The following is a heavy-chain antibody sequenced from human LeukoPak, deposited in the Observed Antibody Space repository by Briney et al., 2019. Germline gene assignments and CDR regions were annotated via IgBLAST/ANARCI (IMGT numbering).Heavy chain of an antibody. CDR1: GGTFSSYA. D-gene: IGHD6-13*01. CDR2: IIPIFGTA. Sequence: SVKVSCKASGGTFSSYAISWVRQAPGQGLEWMGGIIPIFGTANYAQKFQGRVTITADESTSTAYMELSSLRSEDTAVYYCARGSAGTRRYYYYYGMDVWGQGTTVTVSS. J-gene: IGHJ6*02. CDR3: ARGSAGTRRYYYYYGMDV. V-gene: IGHV1-69*13.